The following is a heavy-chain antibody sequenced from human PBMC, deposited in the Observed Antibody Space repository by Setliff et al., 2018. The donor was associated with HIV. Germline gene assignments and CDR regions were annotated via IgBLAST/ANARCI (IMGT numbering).Heavy chain of an antibody. Sequence: SETLSLTCTVYGGFIKNSNYYWGWIRQAPGKGLEWIGNIYYSGTTFYNPSLKSRVTISADTSKSQFSLKLTSVTAADTAVYYCARDKRFGYDYGGYDYWGQGTLVTVSS. CDR1: GGFIKNSNYY. J-gene: IGHJ4*02. CDR2: IYYSGTT. CDR3: ARDKRFGYDYGGYDY. D-gene: IGHD5-12*01. V-gene: IGHV4-39*02.